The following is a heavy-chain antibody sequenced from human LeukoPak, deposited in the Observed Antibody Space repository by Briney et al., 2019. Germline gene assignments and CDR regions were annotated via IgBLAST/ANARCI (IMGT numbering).Heavy chain of an antibody. CDR2: IIPILGIA. J-gene: IGHJ5*02. D-gene: IGHD2-2*01. CDR3: ARDPTLYCSSTSCYLGHNWFDP. CDR1: GGTFSSYT. V-gene: IGHV1-69*04. Sequence: SVKVSCKASGGTFSSYTISWVRQAPGQGLEWMGRIIPILGIANYAQNFQGRVTITADKSTSTAYMELSSLRSEDTAVYYCARDPTLYCSSTSCYLGHNWFDPWGQGTLVTVSS.